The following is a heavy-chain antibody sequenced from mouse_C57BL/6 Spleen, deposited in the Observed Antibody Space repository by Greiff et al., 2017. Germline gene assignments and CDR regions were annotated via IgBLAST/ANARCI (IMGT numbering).Heavy chain of an antibody. D-gene: IGHD3-1*01. V-gene: IGHV1-50*01. CDR3: ARGYDNGYWYFDV. Sequence: QVQLQQPGAELVKPGASVKLSCKASGYTFTSYWMQWVKQRPGQGLEWIGEIDPSDSYTNYNQKFKGKATLTVDTSSSTAYMQLSSLTSEDSAVYYCARGYDNGYWYFDVWGTGTTVTVSS. CDR1: GYTFTSYW. CDR2: IDPSDSYT. J-gene: IGHJ1*03.